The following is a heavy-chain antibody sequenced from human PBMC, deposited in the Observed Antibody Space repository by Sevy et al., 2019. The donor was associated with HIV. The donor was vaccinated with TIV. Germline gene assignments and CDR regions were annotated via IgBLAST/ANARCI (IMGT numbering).Heavy chain of an antibody. V-gene: IGHV3-48*01. D-gene: IGHD2-15*01. Sequence: GGSLRLSCAASGFTFSSYSMNWVRQAPGKGLEWVSSISSSSSNIYYADSVKGRFTISRDNAKNSLYLQMNSLRAEDTAVYDCARVGIVVGGAFDIWGQRTMVTVSS. CDR1: GFTFSSYS. CDR2: ISSSSSNI. CDR3: ARVGIVVGGAFDI. J-gene: IGHJ3*02.